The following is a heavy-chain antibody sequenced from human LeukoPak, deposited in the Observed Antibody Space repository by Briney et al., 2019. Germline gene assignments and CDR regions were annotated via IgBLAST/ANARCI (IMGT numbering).Heavy chain of an antibody. J-gene: IGHJ4*02. CDR2: ISGSGGST. V-gene: IGHV3-23*01. CDR3: AKEGSYYDSSGYYYFDY. Sequence: GGSLRLSCAASGFTFSSYAMSWVRQAPGKGLEWVSAISGSGGSTYYADSVKGRFTISRDNSKNTLYLQMNSLRAEDTTVYYCAKEGSYYDSSGYYYFDYWRQGTLVTASS. D-gene: IGHD3-22*01. CDR1: GFTFSSYA.